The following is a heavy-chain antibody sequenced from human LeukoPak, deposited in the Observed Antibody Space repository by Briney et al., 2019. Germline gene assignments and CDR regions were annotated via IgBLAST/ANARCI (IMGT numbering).Heavy chain of an antibody. J-gene: IGHJ4*02. CDR1: GFTFSTYW. V-gene: IGHV3-7*01. CDR3: ARDRNTDFWSGYYTNYFDY. CDR2: IRQDGSEK. D-gene: IGHD3-3*01. Sequence: GGSLRLSCAASGFTFSTYWMSWVRQAPGKGLEWVANIRQDGSEKYYVDTVKGRFTISRDNAKNSLYLQMNSLRAEDTAVYYCARDRNTDFWSGYYTNYFDYWGQGTLVTVSS.